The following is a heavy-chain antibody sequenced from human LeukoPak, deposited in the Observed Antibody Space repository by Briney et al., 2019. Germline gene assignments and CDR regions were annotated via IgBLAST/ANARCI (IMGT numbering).Heavy chain of an antibody. J-gene: IGHJ2*01. CDR2: ISTSGST. Sequence: SATLSLTCTVSGGSISGYYWTWIRPPAGKGLEWIGRISTSGSTNYNPSLRSRITVSLDTSNKQLFLKLSSVTAADTAVYYCARDVRYGDYERYFDLWGRGTLVTVSS. CDR1: GGSISGYY. V-gene: IGHV4-4*07. CDR3: ARDVRYGDYERYFDL. D-gene: IGHD4-17*01.